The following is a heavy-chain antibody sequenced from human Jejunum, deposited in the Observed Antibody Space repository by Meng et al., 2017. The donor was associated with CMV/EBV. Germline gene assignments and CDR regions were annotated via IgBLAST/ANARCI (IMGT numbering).Heavy chain of an antibody. V-gene: IGHV3-23*01. CDR3: ARGGVKVYYFNAMDV. CDR2: IGDSGDRT. D-gene: IGHD3-10*01. Sequence: FPFKNDAMNWVRQAPGKGLQWVSAIGDSGDRTYYADSEKGRFTISRDNSKNTLYLQMNSLRAEDTAVYYCARGGVKVYYFNAMDVWGQGTPVTVSS. CDR1: FPFKNDA. J-gene: IGHJ6*02.